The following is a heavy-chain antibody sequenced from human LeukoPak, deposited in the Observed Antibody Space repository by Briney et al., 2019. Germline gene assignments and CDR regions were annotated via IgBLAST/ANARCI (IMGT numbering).Heavy chain of an antibody. J-gene: IGHJ4*02. CDR3: ARDRAWNYFDY. Sequence: WVAIISNDGSREYYAHSVEGRFTISRDNSENTLYLQMDSLRAEDTAVYYCARDRAWNYFDYWGQGTLVTVSS. CDR2: ISNDGSRE. D-gene: IGHD3-3*01. V-gene: IGHV3-30*03.